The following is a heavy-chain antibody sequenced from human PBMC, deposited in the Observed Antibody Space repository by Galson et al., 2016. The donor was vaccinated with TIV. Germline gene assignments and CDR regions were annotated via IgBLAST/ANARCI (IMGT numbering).Heavy chain of an antibody. D-gene: IGHD1-26*01. CDR3: ATEGGGSAPFDY. CDR2: ISSSASII. V-gene: IGHV3-48*03. CDR1: GSTLSMYE. Sequence: SLRLSCAVSGSTLSMYEMNWVRQAPGKGLEWISYISSSASIISYADSVQGRFGVSRDNAKNSLYLHMNSQRVEDTATYFCATEGGGSAPFDYWGQGTLVTVSS. J-gene: IGHJ4*02.